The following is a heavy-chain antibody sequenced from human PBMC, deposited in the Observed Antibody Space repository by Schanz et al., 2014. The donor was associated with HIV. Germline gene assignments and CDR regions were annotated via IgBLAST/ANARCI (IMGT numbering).Heavy chain of an antibody. CDR2: ISGSGGSP. CDR3: ARDYHWNWFDP. V-gene: IGHV3-23*04. Sequence: EVQVVESGGGLVQPGGSLRLSCAASGFTFSSYAMNWVRQAPGKGLEWVSAISGSGGSPYYADSVKGRFTVSRDNSKKMVYLQMISLRAEDTAVYYCARDYHWNWFDPWGQGTLVTVSS. J-gene: IGHJ5*02. CDR1: GFTFSSYA. D-gene: IGHD1-20*01.